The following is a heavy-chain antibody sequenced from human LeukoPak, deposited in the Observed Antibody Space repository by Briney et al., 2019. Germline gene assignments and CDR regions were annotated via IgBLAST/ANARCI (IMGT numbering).Heavy chain of an antibody. D-gene: IGHD3-22*01. Sequence: PGGSLRLSCAVFGPGFPFGIAWMNWVRQAPGKGLEWVGRIKSKTDGGTTDYAAPVKGRFTISRDDSKNTLYLQMNSLKTEDTAVYYCSTTYYYDSSEGYWGQGTLVTVSS. V-gene: IGHV3-15*07. J-gene: IGHJ4*02. CDR2: IKSKTDGGTT. CDR1: GFPFGIAW. CDR3: STTYYYDSSEGY.